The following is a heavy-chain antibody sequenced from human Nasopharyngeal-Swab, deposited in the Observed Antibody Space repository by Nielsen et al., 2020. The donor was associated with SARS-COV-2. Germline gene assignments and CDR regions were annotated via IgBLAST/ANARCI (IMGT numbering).Heavy chain of an antibody. CDR1: GCPISSYY. Sequence: SETLSLTCTVSGCPISSYYWSWIRQPPGKGLEWIGYIYYSGSTNYNPSLKSRVTISVDTSKNQFSLKLSSVTAADTAVYYCARGSFWYDSSGYPAEGDAFDIWGQGTMVTVSS. V-gene: IGHV4-59*01. J-gene: IGHJ3*02. CDR3: ARGSFWYDSSGYPAEGDAFDI. D-gene: IGHD3-22*01. CDR2: IYYSGST.